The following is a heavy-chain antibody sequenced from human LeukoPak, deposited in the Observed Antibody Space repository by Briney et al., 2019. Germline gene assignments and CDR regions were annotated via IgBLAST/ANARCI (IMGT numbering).Heavy chain of an antibody. CDR1: GYTFTSYG. J-gene: IGHJ4*02. V-gene: IGHV1-18*01. D-gene: IGHD4-17*01. Sequence: GASVKASCKASGYTFTSYGISWVRQAPGQGLEWMGWISAYNDNTNYAQKFQGRVTMTTDTSTSTAYMELRSLRSDDTAVYYCARDYGDYDRFDCWGQGTLVTVSS. CDR3: ARDYGDYDRFDC. CDR2: ISAYNDNT.